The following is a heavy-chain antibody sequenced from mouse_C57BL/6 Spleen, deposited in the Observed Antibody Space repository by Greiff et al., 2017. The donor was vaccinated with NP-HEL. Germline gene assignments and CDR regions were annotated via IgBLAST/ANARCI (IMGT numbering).Heavy chain of an antibody. Sequence: QVQLQQSGAELVRPGASVKLSCKASGYTFTDYYINWVKQRPGQGLEWIARIYPGSGNTYYNEKFKGKATLTAEKSSSTAYMQLSSLTSEDSAVYFCAREEFYYYGRDVWGTGTTVTVSS. CDR3: AREEFYYYGRDV. J-gene: IGHJ1*03. CDR2: IYPGSGNT. CDR1: GYTFTDYY. V-gene: IGHV1-76*01. D-gene: IGHD1-1*01.